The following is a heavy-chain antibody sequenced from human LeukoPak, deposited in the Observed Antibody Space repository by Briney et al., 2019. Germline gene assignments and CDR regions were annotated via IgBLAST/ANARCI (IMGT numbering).Heavy chain of an antibody. V-gene: IGHV3-23*01. CDR2: IRGLGGST. D-gene: IGHD3-22*01. CDR3: AKEQGSYYDSSGYYYYGGAFDY. Sequence: PGGALRLSGAGSGFTFISYAMSWVRPAPGKGLEWDSAIRGLGGSTYYADSVNGRFTISRDNCKNTLYLQMNSLRAEDTAGYDCAKEQGSYYDSSGYYYYGGAFDYWGQGTLVTVSS. CDR1: GFTFISYA. J-gene: IGHJ4*02.